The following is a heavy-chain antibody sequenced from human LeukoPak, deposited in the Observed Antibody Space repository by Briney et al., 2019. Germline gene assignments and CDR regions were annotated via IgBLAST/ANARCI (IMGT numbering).Heavy chain of an antibody. Sequence: RAGGSLRLSCAASGFTFSSYAMYWVRQAPGKGLEWVSGIFGSGGSTHYADSVKGRFTISRDHSKNTLDLQMNSLRAEDTAVYYCAKDLAIRGVRGVPTWGQGTLVTVSS. CDR1: GFTFSSYA. D-gene: IGHD3-10*01. V-gene: IGHV3-23*01. J-gene: IGHJ5*02. CDR3: AKDLAIRGVRGVPT. CDR2: IFGSGGST.